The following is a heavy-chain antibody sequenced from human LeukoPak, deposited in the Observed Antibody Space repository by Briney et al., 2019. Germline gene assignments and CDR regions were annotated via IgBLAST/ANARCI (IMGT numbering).Heavy chain of an antibody. CDR3: AIGGGSGTIGYYYYYMDV. Sequence: SVTVSFKASVGTFISYAISWVRQAPGQGLEWMGGIIPIFGTANYAQKFQGRVTITTDESTSTAYMELSSLRSEDTAVYYCAIGGGSGTIGYYYYYMDVWGKGTTVTVSS. CDR1: VGTFISYA. V-gene: IGHV1-69*05. CDR2: IIPIFGTA. J-gene: IGHJ6*03. D-gene: IGHD3-10*01.